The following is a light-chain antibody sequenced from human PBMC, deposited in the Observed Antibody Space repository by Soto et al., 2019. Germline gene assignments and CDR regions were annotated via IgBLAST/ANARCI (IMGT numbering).Light chain of an antibody. CDR1: RSNIGSNT. Sequence: QSVLTQPPSASGTPGQRVTISCSGSRSNIGSNTVNWYQQVPGTAPKLLIYASNQRPSGVPDRFSGSKSGTSASLAISGLQSEDEADYYCAAWDASLNGPVFGGGTKVTVL. V-gene: IGLV1-44*01. CDR2: ASN. CDR3: AAWDASLNGPV. J-gene: IGLJ3*02.